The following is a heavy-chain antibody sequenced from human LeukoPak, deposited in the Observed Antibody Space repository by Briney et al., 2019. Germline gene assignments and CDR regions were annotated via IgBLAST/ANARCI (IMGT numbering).Heavy chain of an antibody. V-gene: IGHV3-33*01. J-gene: IGHJ4*02. Sequence: GGSLRLSCVTSGFTFSGYGFHWIRQVPGKGLDWVAVIWYDGSKRYYADSVKGRFTVSRDDSKNTLYPQMNSLRVDDTAVYYCARDTGTVAPDLDYWGQGTLVTVSS. CDR3: ARDTGTVAPDLDY. CDR1: GFTFSGYG. D-gene: IGHD6-19*01. CDR2: IWYDGSKR.